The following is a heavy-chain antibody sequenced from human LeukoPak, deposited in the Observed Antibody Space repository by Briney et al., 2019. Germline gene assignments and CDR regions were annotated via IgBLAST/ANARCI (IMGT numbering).Heavy chain of an antibody. D-gene: IGHD2-21*01. J-gene: IGHJ3*02. V-gene: IGHV3-30*02. CDR1: GFTFSNHG. CDR2: IGHDGDNE. Sequence: PGGSLRLSCIASGFTFSNHGMHWVRQAPGKGLEWVTFIGHDGDNEQYAQSVRGRFTISRDKSKNTVYLQMNSLRAEDTAVYYCARGSDGAFDIWGQGTTVTVSS. CDR3: ARGSDGAFDI.